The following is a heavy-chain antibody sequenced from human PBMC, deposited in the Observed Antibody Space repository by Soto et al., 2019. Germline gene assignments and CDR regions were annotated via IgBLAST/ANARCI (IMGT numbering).Heavy chain of an antibody. CDR1: ELSFSTYN. Sequence: GGSLRLSCVASELSFSTYNMNWVRQAPGKGLEWVSFISSTSSHIHYADSVKGRFTISRDNAKNSLYLQMNSLRAEDTAVYYCATAPEADGYYGMDVWGQGTTVTVSS. CDR2: ISSTSSHI. CDR3: ATAPEADGYYGMDV. V-gene: IGHV3-21*01. J-gene: IGHJ6*02.